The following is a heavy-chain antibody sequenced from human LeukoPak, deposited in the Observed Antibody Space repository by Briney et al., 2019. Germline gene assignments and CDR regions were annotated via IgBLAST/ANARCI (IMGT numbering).Heavy chain of an antibody. CDR1: GGTFSSYA. CDR2: IIPIFGTA. Sequence: ASVKVSCKASGGTFSSYAISWVRQAPGQGLEWMGGIIPIFGTANYAQKFQGRVTITADESTSTAYMELSSLRSEDTAVYYCARPNKFTFGGAGAFDIWGQGTMVTVSS. V-gene: IGHV1-69*01. CDR3: ARPNKFTFGGAGAFDI. J-gene: IGHJ3*02. D-gene: IGHD3-16*01.